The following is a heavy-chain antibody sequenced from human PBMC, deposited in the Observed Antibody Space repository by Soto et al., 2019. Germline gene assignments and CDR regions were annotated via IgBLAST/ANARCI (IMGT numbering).Heavy chain of an antibody. V-gene: IGHV3-23*01. CDR3: ANGSYDGASRNYLGHWFDT. D-gene: IGHD3-22*01. CDR1: GFTFSSYA. CDR2: ISGSGGTT. Sequence: GGSLRLSCAASGFTFSSYAMNWVRQAPGKGLEWVSGISGSGGTTSYADSVKGRFTISRDNSKNTLYLQMNSLRVEDTAVYYCANGSYDGASRNYLGHWFDTWGPDTLVTISS. J-gene: IGHJ5*02.